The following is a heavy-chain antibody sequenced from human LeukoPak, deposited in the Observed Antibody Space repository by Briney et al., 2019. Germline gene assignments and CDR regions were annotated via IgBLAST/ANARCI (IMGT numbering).Heavy chain of an antibody. Sequence: SVTVSCKASGSSFSSYAISWVRQAPGQGLEWMGRIIPIFGTPNYAQRFQGRVTITADIVSSTAYMEVNNLTSEDTAVYFCAKQGALRQDYYMDVWGNGTTVTVSS. V-gene: IGHV1-69*06. CDR3: AKQGALRQDYYMDV. J-gene: IGHJ6*03. CDR1: GSSFSSYA. CDR2: IIPIFGTP.